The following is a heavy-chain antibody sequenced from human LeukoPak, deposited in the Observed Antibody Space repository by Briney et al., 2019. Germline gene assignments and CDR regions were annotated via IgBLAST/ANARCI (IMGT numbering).Heavy chain of an antibody. CDR1: GYSISSSYS. D-gene: IGHD3-22*01. V-gene: IGHV4-39*01. CDR2: IYYSGST. J-gene: IGHJ4*02. Sequence: PSETLSLTCTVSGYSISSSYSWGWIRQPPGKGLEWIGSIYYSGSTYYNPSLKSRVTISVDASKNQFSLNLSSVTAADTAVYYCARRKTISDYYDSSGSPRDYFDYWGQGTLVTVSS. CDR3: ARRKTISDYYDSSGSPRDYFDY.